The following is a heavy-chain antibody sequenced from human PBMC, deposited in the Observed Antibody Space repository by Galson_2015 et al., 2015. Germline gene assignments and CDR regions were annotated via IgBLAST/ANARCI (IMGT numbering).Heavy chain of an antibody. CDR2: IGGSSSSI. V-gene: IGHV3-21*01. CDR3: AREGSCSGGSCYREGFDY. D-gene: IGHD2-15*01. J-gene: IGHJ4*02. CDR1: GFTFSSYS. Sequence: SLRLSCAASGFTFSSYSMNWVRQAPGKGLEWVSSIGGSSSSIYYAESVKGRFTISRDNAKNSLFLQMNTLRAEDTAVYYCAREGSCSGGSCYREGFDYWGQGTLVTVSS.